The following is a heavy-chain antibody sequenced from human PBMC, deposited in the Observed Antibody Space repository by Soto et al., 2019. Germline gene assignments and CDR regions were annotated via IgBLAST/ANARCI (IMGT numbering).Heavy chain of an antibody. V-gene: IGHV3-48*01. D-gene: IGHD6-19*01. CDR1: GFTFSSYS. CDR2: ISSSSSTI. CDR3: AREEAGGYYYYMDV. J-gene: IGHJ6*03. Sequence: GGSLRLSCAASGFTFSSYSMNWVRQAPGKGLEWVSYISSSSSTIYYADSVKGRFTISRDNAKNSLYLQMNSLRAEDTAVYYCAREEAGGYYYYMDVWGKGTTVTVSS.